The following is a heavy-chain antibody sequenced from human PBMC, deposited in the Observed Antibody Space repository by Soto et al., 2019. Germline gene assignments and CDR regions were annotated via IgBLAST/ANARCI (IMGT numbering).Heavy chain of an antibody. J-gene: IGHJ6*02. CDR1: GVSISSGDYY. Sequence: PSETLSLTCTVSGVSISSGDYYWCWIRQPPGKGLEWIGYIYNSGSTYHDPSLKSRVTISADTSKNQFSLRLSPVTAADTAVYYCAEGGRYCTNGVCYMRAYYYGMDVWGQGTTVTVSS. CDR3: AEGGRYCTNGVCYMRAYYYGMDV. D-gene: IGHD2-8*01. CDR2: IYNSGST. V-gene: IGHV4-30-4*08.